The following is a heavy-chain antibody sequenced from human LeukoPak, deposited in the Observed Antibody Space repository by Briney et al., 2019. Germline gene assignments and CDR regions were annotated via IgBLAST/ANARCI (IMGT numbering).Heavy chain of an antibody. CDR3: ASWDSDGYNYPY. J-gene: IGHJ4*02. Sequence: SVKVSCKASGYTFTGYYMHWVRQAPGQGLEWMGGIIPIFGTANYAQKFQGRVTITADESTSTAYMELSSLRSEDTAVYYCASWDSDGYNYPYWGQGTLVTVSS. CDR2: IIPIFGTA. D-gene: IGHD5-24*01. CDR1: GYTFTGYY. V-gene: IGHV1-69*13.